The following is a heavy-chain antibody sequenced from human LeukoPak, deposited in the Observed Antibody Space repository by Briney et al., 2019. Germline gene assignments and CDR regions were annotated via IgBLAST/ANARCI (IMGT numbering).Heavy chain of an antibody. D-gene: IGHD3-9*01. Sequence: GGSLRLSCAASGFTFSNYGMTWVRQAPGKGREWVANIKQDASEKYYVDSAKGRFTISRDNAKNSLYLQMNSLRDEDTAVYYCARSAVILRYFDWLLSPDYYYYMDVWGKGTTVTVSS. V-gene: IGHV3-7*01. J-gene: IGHJ6*03. CDR2: IKQDASEK. CDR1: GFTFSNYG. CDR3: ARSAVILRYFDWLLSPDYYYYMDV.